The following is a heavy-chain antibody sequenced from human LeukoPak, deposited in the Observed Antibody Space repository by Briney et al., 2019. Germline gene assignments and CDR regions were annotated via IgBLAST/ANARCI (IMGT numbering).Heavy chain of an antibody. V-gene: IGHV3-30*04. D-gene: IGHD3-10*01. Sequence: GGSLRLSCAASGFTFSSYAMHWVRQAPGKGLEWVAVISYDGSNKYYADSVKGRFTISRDNSKNTLYLQMNSLRAEDTAVYYCARPSSPYERGERRPYDIWGQGTMVTVSS. J-gene: IGHJ3*02. CDR2: ISYDGSNK. CDR3: ARPSSPYERGERRPYDI. CDR1: GFTFSSYA.